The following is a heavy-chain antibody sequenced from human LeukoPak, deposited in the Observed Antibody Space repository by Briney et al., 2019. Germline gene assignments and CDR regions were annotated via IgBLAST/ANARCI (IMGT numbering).Heavy chain of an antibody. D-gene: IGHD2-2*01. Sequence: SVKVSCKASGGTFSSYAISWVRQAPGQGLEWMGGIIPIFGTANYAQKFQGRVTITADESTSTAYMELSSLRSEDTAVYYCARGIVEVPAAIPLVGYYYGMDVWGQGTTVTVSS. CDR2: IIPIFGTA. J-gene: IGHJ6*02. CDR1: GGTFSSYA. V-gene: IGHV1-69*01. CDR3: ARGIVEVPAAIPLVGYYYGMDV.